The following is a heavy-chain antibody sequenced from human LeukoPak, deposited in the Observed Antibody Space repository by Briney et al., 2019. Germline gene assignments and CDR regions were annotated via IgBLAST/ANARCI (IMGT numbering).Heavy chain of an antibody. J-gene: IGHJ4*02. Sequence: ASVKVSCKASGYTFTSYAMNWVRQAPGQGLEWMGWINTNTGNPTYAQGFTGRFVFSLDTSVSTAYLQFSSLKAEDTAVYYCARAPRSWFGELPPFDYWGQGTLVTVSS. D-gene: IGHD3-10*01. CDR1: GYTFTSYA. V-gene: IGHV7-4-1*02. CDR3: ARAPRSWFGELPPFDY. CDR2: INTNTGNP.